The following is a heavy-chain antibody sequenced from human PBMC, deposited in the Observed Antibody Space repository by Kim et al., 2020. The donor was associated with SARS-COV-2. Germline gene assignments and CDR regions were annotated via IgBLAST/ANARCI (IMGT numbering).Heavy chain of an antibody. Sequence: NPALKSRVTISVDTSKNQFALKLSSVTAAYTAVYYCAREYSGSYFGWFDPWGQGTLVTVSS. V-gene: IGHV4-34*01. CDR3: AREYSGSYFGWFDP. J-gene: IGHJ5*02. D-gene: IGHD1-26*01.